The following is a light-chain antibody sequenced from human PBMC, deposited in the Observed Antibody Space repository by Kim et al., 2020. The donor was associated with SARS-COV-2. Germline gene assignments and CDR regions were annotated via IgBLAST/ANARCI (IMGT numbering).Light chain of an antibody. J-gene: IGKJ2*03. CDR2: SAS. V-gene: IGKV1-17*03. CDR3: LQHQTLPYS. CDR1: QSINIF. Sequence: DIQMTQSPSTMSASVGARVSITCRASQSINIFLAWFQQKPGKVPKRLIYSASSLQSGVPSMFSGSGSGTEFTLTISSLQPEDSATYYCLQHQTLPYSFGQGTKLEI.